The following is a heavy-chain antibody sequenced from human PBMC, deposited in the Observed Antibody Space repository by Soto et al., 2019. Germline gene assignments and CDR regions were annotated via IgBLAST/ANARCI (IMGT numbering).Heavy chain of an antibody. Sequence: SETLYLTCTLSGDPITSGGFYWTWIRQHPAKGLEWIGYIYYSGVTYYNPSLKSRATISVDTSKNQFSLNLSSVSAADTAMYYCARHRYSYGVYYFDYWGQGTLVTVSS. CDR3: ARHRYSYGVYYFDY. CDR2: IYYSGVT. D-gene: IGHD5-18*01. J-gene: IGHJ4*02. V-gene: IGHV4-31*03. CDR1: GDPITSGGFY.